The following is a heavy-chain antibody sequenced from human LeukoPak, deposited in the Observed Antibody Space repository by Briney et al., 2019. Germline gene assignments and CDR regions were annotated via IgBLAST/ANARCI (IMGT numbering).Heavy chain of an antibody. CDR3: ARDRSTYSSSWYLDY. CDR1: GFTFSSYS. D-gene: IGHD6-13*01. Sequence: GGSLRLSCAASGFTFSSYSMNWVRQAPGKGLEWVSPISSSSNYIYYADSVKGRFTISRDNAKNSLYLQMNSLRDEDTAIYYCARDRSTYSSSWYLDYWGQGTLATVSS. V-gene: IGHV3-21*01. J-gene: IGHJ4*02. CDR2: ISSSSNYI.